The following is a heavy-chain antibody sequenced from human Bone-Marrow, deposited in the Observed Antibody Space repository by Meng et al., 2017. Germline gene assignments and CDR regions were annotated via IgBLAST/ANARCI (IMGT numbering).Heavy chain of an antibody. Sequence: ASVKVSCKASGGTFSNFGISWVRQAPGQGLEWMGIINPSGGSTSYAQKFQGRVTMTRDTSTSTVYMELSSLRSEDTAVYYCARGPIEVYASSHPPTDYYYGMDVWGQGTTVTVSS. V-gene: IGHV1-46*01. D-gene: IGHD2-8*01. CDR2: INPSGGST. CDR3: ARGPIEVYASSHPPTDYYYGMDV. CDR1: GGTFSNFG. J-gene: IGHJ6*02.